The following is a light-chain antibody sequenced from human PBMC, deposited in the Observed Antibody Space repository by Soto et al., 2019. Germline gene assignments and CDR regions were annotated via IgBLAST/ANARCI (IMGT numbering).Light chain of an antibody. Sequence: DIPMTQSPSSLSASVGDRVTITCRASQSISTYLNWYQQKPGKAPKVLIYAASSLQSGVPSRFSGSGSGTEFTLTISSLQPEDSATYYCQQSYSTLITFGQGTRLEIK. V-gene: IGKV1-39*01. CDR1: QSISTY. CDR2: AAS. CDR3: QQSYSTLIT. J-gene: IGKJ5*01.